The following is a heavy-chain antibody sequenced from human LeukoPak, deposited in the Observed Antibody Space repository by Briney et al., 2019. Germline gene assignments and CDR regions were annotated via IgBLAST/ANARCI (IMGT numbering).Heavy chain of an antibody. D-gene: IGHD6-19*01. J-gene: IGHJ5*02. Sequence: PGGSLRLSCAASGFTFGDYAMHWIRQAPGKGLEWVSGISWNSGSIGYADSVKGRFTISRDNAKNSLYLQMNSLRAEDTALYYRAKGPNHSSGWYAWFDPWGQGTLVTVSS. CDR1: GFTFGDYA. CDR3: AKGPNHSSGWYAWFDP. V-gene: IGHV3-9*01. CDR2: ISWNSGSI.